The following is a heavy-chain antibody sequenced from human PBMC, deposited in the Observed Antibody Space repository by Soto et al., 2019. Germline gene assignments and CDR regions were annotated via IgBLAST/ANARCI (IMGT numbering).Heavy chain of an antibody. CDR1: GGTFSDSA. Sequence: QVHLVQSGAEVKKPGSSVKVSCKISGGTFSDSAINWLRQTPGQGLEWMGGLVPMFRTANYAPNLQGRVSITADESTSTVFMELSSLTFEDTAVYYCARGLGGSYFPFDFWGQGTLLTVSS. V-gene: IGHV1-69*12. CDR2: LVPMFRTA. J-gene: IGHJ4*02. CDR3: ARGLGGSYFPFDF. D-gene: IGHD1-26*01.